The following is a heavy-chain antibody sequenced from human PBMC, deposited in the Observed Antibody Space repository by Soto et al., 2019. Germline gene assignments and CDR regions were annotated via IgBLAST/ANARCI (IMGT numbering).Heavy chain of an antibody. Sequence: QVQLVQSGAEVKKPGSSVKVSCKASGGTFSSYAISWVRQAPGQGLEWMGGIIPIFGTANYAQKFQGRVTITADESTSTAYMKLSSLRSEDTAVYYCARDREPGGRRVNWFDPWGQGTLVTVSS. CDR2: IIPIFGTA. CDR1: GGTFSSYA. D-gene: IGHD1-26*01. CDR3: ARDREPGGRRVNWFDP. V-gene: IGHV1-69*01. J-gene: IGHJ5*02.